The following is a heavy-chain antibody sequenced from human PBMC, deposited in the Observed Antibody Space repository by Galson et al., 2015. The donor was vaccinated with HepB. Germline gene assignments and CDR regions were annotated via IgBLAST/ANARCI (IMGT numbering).Heavy chain of an antibody. CDR3: AADRGGVGATGDYYHYGMDV. D-gene: IGHD1-26*01. V-gene: IGHV1-58*02. CDR2: IVVGSGNT. CDR1: GFTFTTSA. Sequence: SVKVSCKASGFTFTTSAMQWVRQARGQRLEWIGWIVVGSGNTNYAQKFQERVTITRDMSTGIVYMELSSLTSEDTAVYHCAADRGGVGATGDYYHYGMDVWGQGTTVTVSS. J-gene: IGHJ6*02.